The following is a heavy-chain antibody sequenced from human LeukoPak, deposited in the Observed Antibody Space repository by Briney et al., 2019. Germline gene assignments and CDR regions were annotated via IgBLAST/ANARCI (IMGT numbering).Heavy chain of an antibody. CDR1: GFTFSSYA. Sequence: PGRSLRLSCAASGFTFSSYAMHWVRQAPGKGLEWVAVISYDGSNKYYADSVKGRFTISRDNSKNTLYLQMNSLRAEDTAVYYCAREKLERPYFDYWGQGTLVTVS. V-gene: IGHV3-30*04. CDR2: ISYDGSNK. J-gene: IGHJ4*02. CDR3: AREKLERPYFDY. D-gene: IGHD1-1*01.